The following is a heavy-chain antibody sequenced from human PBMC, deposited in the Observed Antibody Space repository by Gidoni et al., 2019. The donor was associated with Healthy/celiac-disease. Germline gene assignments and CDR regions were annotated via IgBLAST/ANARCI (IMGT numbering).Heavy chain of an antibody. CDR2: IYYSGST. D-gene: IGHD3-10*01. J-gene: IGHJ6*02. CDR1: GGSISSGCYY. CDR3: ARDLGAGGTSEEYYYYGMDV. Sequence: QVQLQESGPGLVKPSQTLSLTCTVSGGSISSGCYYWSWIRQHPGKGLEWIGYIYYSGSTYYNPSLKSRVTISVDTSKNQFSLKLSSVTAADTAVYYCARDLGAGGTSEEYYYYGMDVWGQGTTVTVSS. V-gene: IGHV4-31*03.